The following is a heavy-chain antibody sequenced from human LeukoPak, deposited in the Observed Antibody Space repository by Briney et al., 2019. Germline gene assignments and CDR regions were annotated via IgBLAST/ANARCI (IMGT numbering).Heavy chain of an antibody. CDR1: GFTFSSYW. J-gene: IGHJ3*02. Sequence: GGSLRLSCAASGFTFSSYWMSWVRQAPGKGLEWVANIKQDGSEKYYVDSVKGRFTISRDNAKNSLYLQMNSLRAEDTAVYYCARVPWGSGWYGGDAFDIWGQGTMVTVSS. D-gene: IGHD6-13*01. V-gene: IGHV3-7*01. CDR2: IKQDGSEK. CDR3: ARVPWGSGWYGGDAFDI.